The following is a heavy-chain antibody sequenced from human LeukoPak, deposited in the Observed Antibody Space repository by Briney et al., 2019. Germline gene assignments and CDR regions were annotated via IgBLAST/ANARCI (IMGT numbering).Heavy chain of an antibody. CDR2: LNADGNSI. D-gene: IGHD5-12*01. J-gene: IGHJ4*02. V-gene: IGHV3-74*01. CDR3: AGAYSAYDPFDY. CDR1: GFTFSSYA. Sequence: GGSLRLSCAASGFTFSSYAMHWVRHAPGKGLVWVSRLNADGNSITYADSVRGRFTISRDNAKNTVHLQMNSLRVEDTAIYFCAGAYSAYDPFDYWGQGILVTVSS.